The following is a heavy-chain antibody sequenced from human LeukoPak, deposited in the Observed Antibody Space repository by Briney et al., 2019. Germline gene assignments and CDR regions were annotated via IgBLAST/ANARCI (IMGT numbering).Heavy chain of an antibody. J-gene: IGHJ6*02. CDR2: IYYSGST. CDR1: GGSISSYY. V-gene: IGHV4-59*01. D-gene: IGHD2-15*01. Sequence: PSETLSLTRTVSGGSISSYYWSWIRQPPGKGLEWIGYIYYSGSTNYNPSLKSRVTISVDTSKNQFSLKLSSVTAADTAVYYCARFTSYCSGGSCYLDYYGMDVWGQGTTVTVSS. CDR3: ARFTSYCSGGSCYLDYYGMDV.